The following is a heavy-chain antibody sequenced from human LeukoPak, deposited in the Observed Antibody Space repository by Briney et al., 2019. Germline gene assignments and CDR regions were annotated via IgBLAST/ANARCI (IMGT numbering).Heavy chain of an antibody. Sequence: ASVKVSCKASGYTFTSYGISWVRQAPGQGLEWMGWISAYNGNTNYAQKLQGRVTMTTDTSTSTAYMELRSLRSDDTAVYYCARVAFRTVGSLPPGYYYMDVWGKGTTVTISS. CDR2: ISAYNGNT. CDR3: ARVAFRTVGSLPPGYYYMDV. J-gene: IGHJ6*03. D-gene: IGHD3/OR15-3a*01. CDR1: GYTFTSYG. V-gene: IGHV1-18*01.